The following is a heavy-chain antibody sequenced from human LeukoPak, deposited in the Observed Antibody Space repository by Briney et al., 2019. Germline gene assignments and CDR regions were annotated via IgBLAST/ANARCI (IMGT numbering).Heavy chain of an antibody. CDR3: AGALWGSYPCPGNSLGC. J-gene: IGHJ4*02. CDR1: GGSFSGYY. CDR2: INHSGST. V-gene: IGHV4-34*01. D-gene: IGHD3-16*01. Sequence: SETLSLTCAVYGGSFSGYYWSWIRQPPGKGLEWIGEINHSGSTNYNPSLKRRVTISVDTSKKHFSLKPSSMTTAYTSVVYCAGALWGSYPCPGNSLGCWGQGTLVTVSS.